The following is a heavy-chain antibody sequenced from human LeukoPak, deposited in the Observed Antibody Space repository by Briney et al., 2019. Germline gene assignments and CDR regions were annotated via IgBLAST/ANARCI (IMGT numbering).Heavy chain of an antibody. CDR3: AKRGVVIRVILVGFHKEAYYFDS. D-gene: IGHD3-22*01. V-gene: IGHV3-23*01. CDR2: ISGSGGGT. J-gene: IGHJ4*02. Sequence: PGGSLRLSCAVSGITLSNYGMSWVRQAPWKGLEWVAGISGSGGGTNYADSVKCRFTISRDNPKNTLFLQMYNLRAEDTAVYFCAKRGVVIRVILVGFHKEAYYFDSWGQGALVTVSS. CDR1: GITLSNYG.